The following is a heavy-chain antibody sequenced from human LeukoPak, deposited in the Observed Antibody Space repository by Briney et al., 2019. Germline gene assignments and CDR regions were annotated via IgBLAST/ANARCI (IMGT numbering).Heavy chain of an antibody. V-gene: IGHV4-34*01. D-gene: IGHD3-3*01. Sequence: PSETLSLTCAVYGGSFSGYYWSWIRQPPGKGLEWIGEINHSGSTNYNPSLKSRVTISVDTSKNQFSLKLSSVTAADTAVYYCARRHVLRFLEWSYLNWFDPWGQGTLVTVSS. CDR3: ARRHVLRFLEWSYLNWFDP. CDR2: INHSGST. CDR1: GGSFSGYY. J-gene: IGHJ5*02.